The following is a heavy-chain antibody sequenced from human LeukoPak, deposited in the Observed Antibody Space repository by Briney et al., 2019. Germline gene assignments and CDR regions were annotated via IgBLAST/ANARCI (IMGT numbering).Heavy chain of an antibody. CDR2: ISGSGGST. Sequence: PGESLRLSCAASGFTFSDYAMSWVRQAPGKGLEWVSAISGSGGSTYYADSVKGRFTISRDNSKNTLYLQMNSLRAEDTAVYYCAKDPERWLQLRALIDYWGQGTLVTVSS. CDR1: GFTFSDYA. J-gene: IGHJ4*02. CDR3: AKDPERWLQLRALIDY. V-gene: IGHV3-23*01. D-gene: IGHD5-24*01.